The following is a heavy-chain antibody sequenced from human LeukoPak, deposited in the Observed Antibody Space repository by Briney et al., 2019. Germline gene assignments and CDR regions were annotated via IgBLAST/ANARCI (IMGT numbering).Heavy chain of an antibody. D-gene: IGHD6-19*01. V-gene: IGHV3-23*01. Sequence: GGSLRLSCTASGFNFEDYDMTWVRQVPGKGLEWVSAISGSGDSTYYADSVKGRFTISRDNSKNTLYLQMNSLRAEDTAVYYCAKGLEQWLVRQLSVDPWGQGTLVTVSS. J-gene: IGHJ5*02. CDR1: GFNFEDYD. CDR3: AKGLEQWLVRQLSVDP. CDR2: ISGSGDST.